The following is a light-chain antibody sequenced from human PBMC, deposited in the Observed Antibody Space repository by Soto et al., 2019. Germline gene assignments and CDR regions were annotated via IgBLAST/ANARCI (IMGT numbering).Light chain of an antibody. CDR2: GAS. Sequence: GFTRSPGTLSLSPGERATLSCRASQSVTSTYLAWYQQKPGQAPRLLIYGASSRATGVPDRFSGSGSGTDFTLTISRLEPEDFAVYFCHHYASTFGQGTKVDIK. V-gene: IGKV3-20*01. CDR3: HHYAST. J-gene: IGKJ1*01. CDR1: QSVTSTY.